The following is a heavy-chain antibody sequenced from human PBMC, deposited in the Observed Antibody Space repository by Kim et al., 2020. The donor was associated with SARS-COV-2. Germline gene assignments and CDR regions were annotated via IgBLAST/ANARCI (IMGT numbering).Heavy chain of an antibody. J-gene: IGHJ5*02. D-gene: IGHD1-26*01. Sequence: GGSLRLSCASSGFTFSDSAMSWVRQAPGKGLQWVSSITNSGDSTFYADSVKGRFTISRDNSKNTLYLQINSLRAEDTAIFYCAKHGPGGWLDPWGQGTLV. CDR2: ITNSGDST. CDR1: GFTFSDSA. CDR3: AKHGPGGWLDP. V-gene: IGHV3-23*01.